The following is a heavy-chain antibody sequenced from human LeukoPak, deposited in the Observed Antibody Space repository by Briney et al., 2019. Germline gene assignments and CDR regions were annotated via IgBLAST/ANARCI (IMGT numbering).Heavy chain of an antibody. CDR1: GFTFSSYG. J-gene: IGHJ4*02. CDR3: AKRRGYYGSGVNTYYFDY. Sequence: GGSLRLSCAASGFTFSSYGMHWVRQAPGKGLEWVASIRYDGSNKYYADSVKGRFTISRDNSKNTLYLQMNSLRAEDTAVYYCAKRRGYYGSGVNTYYFDYWGQGTLVTVSS. CDR2: IRYDGSNK. D-gene: IGHD3-10*01. V-gene: IGHV3-30*02.